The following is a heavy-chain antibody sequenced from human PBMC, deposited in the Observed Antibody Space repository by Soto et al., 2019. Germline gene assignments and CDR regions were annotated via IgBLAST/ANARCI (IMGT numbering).Heavy chain of an antibody. Sequence: SETLSLTCTVSGGSISSSSYYWGWIRQPPGKGLEWIGSIYYSGSTYYNPSLKSRFTISRDNAKNSLYLQMNSLGAEDTAVYYCARDRWATVTTYFDFWGQGTLVTVSS. CDR2: IYYSGST. CDR3: ARDRWATVTTYFDF. D-gene: IGHD4-4*01. V-gene: IGHV4-39*02. CDR1: GGSISSSSYY. J-gene: IGHJ4*02.